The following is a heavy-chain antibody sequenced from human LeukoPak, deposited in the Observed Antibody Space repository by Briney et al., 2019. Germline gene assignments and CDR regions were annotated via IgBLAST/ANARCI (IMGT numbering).Heavy chain of an antibody. CDR3: AEGQMATSSHYFDY. V-gene: IGHV4-38-2*02. CDR1: GYSISSGYY. J-gene: IGHJ4*02. Sequence: NTSETLSLTCTVSGYSISSGYYWGWIRQPPGKGLEWIGSIYHSGSTYYNPSLKSRVTISVDTSKNQFSLKLSSVTAADTAVYYCAEGQMATSSHYFDYWGQGTLVTVSS. D-gene: IGHD5-24*01. CDR2: IYHSGST.